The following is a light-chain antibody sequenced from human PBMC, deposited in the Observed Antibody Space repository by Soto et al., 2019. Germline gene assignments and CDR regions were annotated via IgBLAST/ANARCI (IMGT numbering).Light chain of an antibody. CDR2: GAS. CDR1: QSVSSN. J-gene: IGKJ1*01. Sequence: EIVMTQSPATLSVSPGERVTLSCRASQSVSSNLAWYQQKPGQAPRLLIYGASTRATGIPARFSGSGSGTGFTLTISSLQSEDFAVYYCQHYNNWPPWTFGQGTKVEIK. CDR3: QHYNNWPPWT. V-gene: IGKV3-15*01.